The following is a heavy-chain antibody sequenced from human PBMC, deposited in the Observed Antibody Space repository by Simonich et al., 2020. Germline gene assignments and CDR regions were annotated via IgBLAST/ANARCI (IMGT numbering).Heavy chain of an antibody. CDR2: IKQDGSEK. Sequence: VQLVASGGGLVQPGGSLRLSCAASGFTFSSYWISWVHQAPGKGLELVANIKQDGSEKYYVDSVKGRFTISRDNAKNSLYLQMNSLRAEDTAVYYCARDGLGTAYYYYMDVWGKGTTVTVSS. CDR3: ARDGLGTAYYYYMDV. J-gene: IGHJ6*03. CDR1: GFTFSSYW. V-gene: IGHV3-7*01. D-gene: IGHD7-27*01.